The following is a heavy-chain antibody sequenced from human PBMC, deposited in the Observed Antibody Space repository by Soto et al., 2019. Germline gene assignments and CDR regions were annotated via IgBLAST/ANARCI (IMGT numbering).Heavy chain of an antibody. J-gene: IGHJ6*02. CDR1: GFTLSSYD. Sequence: GGSLRLSCAASGFTLSSYDMHWVRQATGKGLEWVSAIGTAGDTYYPGSVKGRFTISRENAKNSLYLQMNSLRAEDTAVYYCARGWLAVAGIPLDYGMDVWGQGTTVTVSS. CDR3: ARGWLAVAGIPLDYGMDV. CDR2: IGTAGDT. D-gene: IGHD6-19*01. V-gene: IGHV3-13*01.